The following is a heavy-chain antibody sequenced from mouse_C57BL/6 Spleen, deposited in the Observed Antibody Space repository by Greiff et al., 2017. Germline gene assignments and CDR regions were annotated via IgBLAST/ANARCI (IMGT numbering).Heavy chain of an antibody. D-gene: IGHD4-1*01. CDR2: IYPRSGNT. J-gene: IGHJ2*01. CDR1: GYTFTSYG. Sequence: VKLQQSGAELARPGASVKLSCKASGYTFTSYGISWVKQRTGQGLEWIGEIYPRSGNTYYNEKFKGKATLTADKSSSTAYMQLRSLPSEDSAVYFCAREGVLTGPYYFDYWGQGTTLTVSS. V-gene: IGHV1-81*01. CDR3: AREGVLTGPYYFDY.